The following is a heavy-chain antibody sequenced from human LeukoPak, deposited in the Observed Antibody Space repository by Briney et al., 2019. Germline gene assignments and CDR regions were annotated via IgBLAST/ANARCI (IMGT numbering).Heavy chain of an antibody. Sequence: SETLSLTCTVSGGSISSSGYYWGWIRQPPGKGLEWIARIYYSGSTYYNPSLKSRVTISVDTSKNQLSLMLSSLTAADTAVYYCARHEYSGSYYGLSWFDPWGQGTLVTVSS. J-gene: IGHJ5*02. CDR3: ARHEYSGSYYGLSWFDP. D-gene: IGHD1-26*01. V-gene: IGHV4-39*01. CDR1: GGSISSSGYY. CDR2: IYYSGST.